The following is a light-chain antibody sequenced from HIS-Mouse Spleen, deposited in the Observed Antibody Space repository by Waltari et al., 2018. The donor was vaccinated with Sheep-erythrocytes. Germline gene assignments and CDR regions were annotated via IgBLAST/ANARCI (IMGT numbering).Light chain of an antibody. Sequence: QSALTQPRSVSGSPGQSVTIPCPGTSSAVGGYNSVSCYQQHPGKAPKLMIYDVSKRPSGVPDRFSGSKSGNTASLTISGLQAEDEADYYCCSYAGSYNHVFATGTKVTVL. CDR2: DVS. V-gene: IGLV2-11*01. J-gene: IGLJ1*01. CDR3: CSYAGSYNHV. CDR1: SSAVGGYNS.